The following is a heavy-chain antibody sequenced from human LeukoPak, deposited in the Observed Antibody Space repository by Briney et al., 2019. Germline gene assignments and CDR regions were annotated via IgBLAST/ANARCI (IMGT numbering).Heavy chain of an antibody. CDR3: AKAASGNFYID. Sequence: AGGSLRLSCAASGFTFSSHSMNWVRQAPGKGLEWVSSISSSSSYIYYADSVKGRFTISRDNAKKSLNLQMNSLRAEDTAVYYCAKAASGNFYIDWGQGTLVTVSS. V-gene: IGHV3-21*04. CDR2: ISSSSSYI. CDR1: GFTFSSHS. J-gene: IGHJ4*02. D-gene: IGHD2/OR15-2a*01.